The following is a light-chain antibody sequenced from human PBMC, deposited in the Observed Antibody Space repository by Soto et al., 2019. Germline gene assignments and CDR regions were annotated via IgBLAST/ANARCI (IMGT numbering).Light chain of an antibody. Sequence: EIVLTQPPATLSLSPGERATLSCRASQSVSSYLAWYQQKPGLAPRLLIYDASNRATGIPARFSGSGSGTDFTLTISSLEPEDFAVYYCQHRSIWPVSFGQGTRLEN. CDR2: DAS. V-gene: IGKV3-11*01. CDR1: QSVSSY. CDR3: QHRSIWPVS. J-gene: IGKJ5*01.